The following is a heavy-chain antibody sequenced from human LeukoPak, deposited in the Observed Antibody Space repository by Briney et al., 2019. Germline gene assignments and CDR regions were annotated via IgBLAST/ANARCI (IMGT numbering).Heavy chain of an antibody. CDR3: AREVDDYGGNSFDY. CDR1: GGTFSSYA. Sequence: SVKVSCKASGGTFSSYAISWVRQAPGQGLEWMGGIIPIFGTANYAQKFQGRVTITADESTRTAYMELSSLRSEDTAVYYCAREVDDYGGNSFDYWGQGTLVTVSS. CDR2: IIPIFGTA. J-gene: IGHJ4*02. D-gene: IGHD4-23*01. V-gene: IGHV1-69*01.